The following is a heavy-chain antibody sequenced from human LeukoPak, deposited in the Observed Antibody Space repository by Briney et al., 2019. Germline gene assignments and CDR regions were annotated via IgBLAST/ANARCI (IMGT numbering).Heavy chain of an antibody. CDR1: GYRFTSYW. Sequence: GESLKISCKGSGYRFTSYWIGWVRQVPGKGLEWMGVINSGDSHTKYSPALQGHVTISADKSISTAYLHWSTLKASDTAMYYCATTKPSSGGDCSDAFDIWGQGTMVTVSS. J-gene: IGHJ3*02. CDR2: INSGDSHT. V-gene: IGHV5-51*01. CDR3: ATTKPSSGGDCSDAFDI. D-gene: IGHD2-21*02.